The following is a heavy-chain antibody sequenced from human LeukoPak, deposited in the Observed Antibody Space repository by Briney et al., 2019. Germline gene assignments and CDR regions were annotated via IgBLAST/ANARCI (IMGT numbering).Heavy chain of an antibody. Sequence: GGSLRLSCAASGFTFSSSAMSWVRKAPGKGLEWVSTIKGGGGSTYYADSVKGRFTISRDNSKNTLYLQMNSLRGEDTAVYYCAKGRELGGRFYFDYWGQGTLVTVSS. D-gene: IGHD1-26*01. CDR3: AKGRELGGRFYFDY. CDR2: IKGGGGST. V-gene: IGHV3-23*01. J-gene: IGHJ4*02. CDR1: GFTFSSSA.